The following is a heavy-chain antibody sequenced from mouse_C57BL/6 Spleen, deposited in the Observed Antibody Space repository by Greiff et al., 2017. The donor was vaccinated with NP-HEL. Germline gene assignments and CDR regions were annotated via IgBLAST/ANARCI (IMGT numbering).Heavy chain of an antibody. CDR2: INPYNGGT. CDR1: GYTFTDYY. J-gene: IGHJ4*01. Sequence: VQLQQSGPVLVKPGASVKMSCKASGYTFTDYYMNWVKQSHGKSLEWIGVINPYNGGTSYNQKFKGKATLTVDKSSSTAYMELNSLTSEDSAVYYCARIFDGYGSSYRYAMDYWGQGTSVTVSS. V-gene: IGHV1-19*01. CDR3: ARIFDGYGSSYRYAMDY. D-gene: IGHD1-1*01.